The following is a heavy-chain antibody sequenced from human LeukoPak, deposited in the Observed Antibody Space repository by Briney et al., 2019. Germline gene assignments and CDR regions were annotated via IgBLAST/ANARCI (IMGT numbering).Heavy chain of an antibody. D-gene: IGHD2-8*01. Sequence: PGGSLRLSCAASGFTFSSYEMNWVRQAPGKGLEWVSYISSSSSTIYYADSVKGRFTISRDNAKNSLYLQMNSLRAEDTAVYYCARGHIVLMVYAIGYMDVWGKGTTVTVSS. V-gene: IGHV3-48*01. CDR2: ISSSSSTI. J-gene: IGHJ6*03. CDR1: GFTFSSYE. CDR3: ARGHIVLMVYAIGYMDV.